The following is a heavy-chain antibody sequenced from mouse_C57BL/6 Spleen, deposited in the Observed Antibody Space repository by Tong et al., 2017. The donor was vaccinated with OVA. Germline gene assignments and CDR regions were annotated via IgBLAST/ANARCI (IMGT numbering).Heavy chain of an antibody. CDR1: GYTFTSYW. V-gene: IGHV1-53*01. D-gene: IGHD2-5*01. CDR2: INPSNGGT. J-gene: IGHJ1*03. CDR3: ARSPYYSNSWYFDV. Sequence: VQLQESGAELVKPGASVKLSCKASGYTFTSYWMHWVKQRPGQGLEWIGNINPSNGGTNYNEKFKSKATLTVDKSSSTAYMQLSSLTSEDSAVYFCARSPYYSNSWYFDVWGTGTTVTVSS.